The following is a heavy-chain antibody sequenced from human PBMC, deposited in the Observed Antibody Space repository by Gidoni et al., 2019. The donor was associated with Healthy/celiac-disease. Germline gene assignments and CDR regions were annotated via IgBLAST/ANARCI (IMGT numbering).Heavy chain of an antibody. CDR1: GGSISSYY. D-gene: IGHD4-17*01. CDR2: IYYSGST. CDR3: ARATTVTTPHFDY. Sequence: QVQLQESGPGLVKPSAPLSLPCTVSGGSISSYYWRWIRQPPGKGLEWIGYIYYSGSTNYNPSIKSRVTISVDTSKNQFSLKLSSVTAADTAVYYCARATTVTTPHFDYWGQGTLVTVSS. V-gene: IGHV4-59*01. J-gene: IGHJ4*02.